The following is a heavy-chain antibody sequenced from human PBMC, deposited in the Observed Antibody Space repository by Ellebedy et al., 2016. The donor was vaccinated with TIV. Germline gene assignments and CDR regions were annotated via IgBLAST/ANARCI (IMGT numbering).Heavy chain of an antibody. CDR1: GFSLSTSGLC. D-gene: IGHD5-18*01. V-gene: IGHV4-61*08. CDR3: ARFSDTAMVYSWFDP. J-gene: IGHJ5*02. Sequence: SGPTLAKPTQTFTLTCTYSGFSLSTSGLCVSWIRLPPGKVLEWIGYIYYSGSTNYNPSLKSRVTIAVDTSKNQFSLKLSSVTAADTAVYNCARFSDTAMVYSWFDPWGQGTLVTVSS. CDR2: IYYSGST.